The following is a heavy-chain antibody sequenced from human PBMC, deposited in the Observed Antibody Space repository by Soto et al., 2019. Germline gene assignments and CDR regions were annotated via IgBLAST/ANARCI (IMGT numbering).Heavy chain of an antibody. CDR1: ASIFTRYG. CDR2: ISAYNGDT. J-gene: IGHJ4*02. Sequence: HVQLEQSGVEVKKPGASVRVACKTSASIFTRYGFSWVRQAPGQGLEWMGWISAYNGDTKYAQNFQGRVTITTDTSTRTAYMEFMTLRIDDTAVYYCTYDYGDENSWGQGTLVTVSS. V-gene: IGHV1-18*01. CDR3: TYDYGDENS. D-gene: IGHD4-17*01.